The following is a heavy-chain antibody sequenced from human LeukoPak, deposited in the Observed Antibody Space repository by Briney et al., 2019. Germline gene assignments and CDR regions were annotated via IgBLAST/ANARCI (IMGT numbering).Heavy chain of an antibody. D-gene: IGHD5-12*01. J-gene: IGHJ4*02. CDR1: GFTFSSYG. CDR2: ISGSGGST. Sequence: GGSLRLSCAASGFTFSSYGMIWVRQAPGKGLEWVLGISGSGGSTNYADSVKGRFTISRDNSKNTLYLQMNSLRAEDTAVYYCAKYSDYGWPCDYWGQGTLVTVSS. V-gene: IGHV3-23*01. CDR3: AKYSDYGWPCDY.